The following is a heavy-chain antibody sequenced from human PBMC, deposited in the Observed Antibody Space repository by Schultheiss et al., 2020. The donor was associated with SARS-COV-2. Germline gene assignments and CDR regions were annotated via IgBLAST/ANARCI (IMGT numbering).Heavy chain of an antibody. CDR1: GFTFSSYG. D-gene: IGHD6-6*01. Sequence: GGSLRLSCAGSGFTFSSYGMHWVRQAPGKGLEWVAVIWYDGSNKYYADSVKGRFTISRDNSKNTLYLQMNSLRAEDTAVYYCARDFSYSSSSGDYWGQGTLVTVSS. V-gene: IGHV3-33*01. CDR2: IWYDGSNK. J-gene: IGHJ4*02. CDR3: ARDFSYSSSSGDY.